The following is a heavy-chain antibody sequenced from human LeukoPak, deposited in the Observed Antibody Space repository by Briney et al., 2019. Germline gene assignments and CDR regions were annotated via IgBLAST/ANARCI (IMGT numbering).Heavy chain of an antibody. Sequence: PGGSLRLSCAASGFTFSSYGMHWVRQAPGKGLGWVAVISYDGSNKYYADSVKGRFTISRDNSKNTLYLQMNSLRAEDTAVYYCAKLTTGTTPIDYWGQGTLVTVSS. D-gene: IGHD1-1*01. CDR3: AKLTTGTTPIDY. J-gene: IGHJ4*02. CDR1: GFTFSSYG. CDR2: ISYDGSNK. V-gene: IGHV3-30*18.